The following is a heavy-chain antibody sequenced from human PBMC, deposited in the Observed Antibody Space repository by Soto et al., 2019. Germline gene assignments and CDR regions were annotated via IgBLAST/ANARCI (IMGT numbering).Heavy chain of an antibody. Sequence: GGSLRLSCAASGFTFSSYSMNWVRQAPGKGLEWVSSISSSSSYIYYADSVKGRFTISRDNAKNSLYLQMNSLRAEDTAVYYCASFDCSSTSCYGDDAFDIWGQGTMVTVSS. J-gene: IGHJ3*02. V-gene: IGHV3-21*01. CDR2: ISSSSSYI. CDR1: GFTFSSYS. D-gene: IGHD2-2*01. CDR3: ASFDCSSTSCYGDDAFDI.